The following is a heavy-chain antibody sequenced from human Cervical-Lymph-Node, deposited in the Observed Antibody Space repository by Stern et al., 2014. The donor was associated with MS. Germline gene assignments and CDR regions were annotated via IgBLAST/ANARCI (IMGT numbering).Heavy chain of an antibody. D-gene: IGHD3-22*01. V-gene: IGHV7-4-1*02. J-gene: IGHJ4*02. CDR2: INTNTGNP. CDR1: GYTFSHRA. CDR3: ARDEDSAYYADY. Sequence: VQLGESGSEVKKPGASGKVSCKASGYTFSHRAINWVRQAPGQGLEWMGWINTNTGNPTYAQGFTGRFVFSLDTSVSTAYLQITSLNVDDTAVYYCARDEDSAYYADYWGQGTLVTVSS.